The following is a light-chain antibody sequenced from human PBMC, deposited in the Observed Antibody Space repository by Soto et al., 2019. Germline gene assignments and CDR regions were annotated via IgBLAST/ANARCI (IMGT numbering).Light chain of an antibody. J-gene: IGKJ3*01. CDR3: QKSYSTLFT. V-gene: IGKV1-39*01. CDR2: AAS. CDR1: QSISSY. Sequence: DIQMTQSPSSLSASVGDRVTITCRASQSISSYLNWYQQKPGKAPKLLIYAASSLQSGVPSRFSGSGSGTYFTLTISSLQPEDFATYYCQKSYSTLFTFGPGTKVDIK.